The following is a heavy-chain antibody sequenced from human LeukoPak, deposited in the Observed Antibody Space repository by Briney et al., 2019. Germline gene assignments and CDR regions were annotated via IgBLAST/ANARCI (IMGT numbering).Heavy chain of an antibody. J-gene: IGHJ4*02. D-gene: IGHD3-10*01. Sequence: GGSLRLSCAASGFTFSSYGMHWVRQAPGKGLEGVAVISYDGSNKYYADSVKGRFTISRDNSKNTLYLQMNSLRAEDTAVYYCAKFLDGSGSYYRDYWGQGTLVTVSS. CDR1: GFTFSSYG. V-gene: IGHV3-30*18. CDR2: ISYDGSNK. CDR3: AKFLDGSGSYYRDY.